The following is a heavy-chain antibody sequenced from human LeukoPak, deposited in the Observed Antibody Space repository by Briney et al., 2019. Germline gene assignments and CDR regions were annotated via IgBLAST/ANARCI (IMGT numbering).Heavy chain of an antibody. D-gene: IGHD3-16*01. V-gene: IGHV4-59*01. J-gene: IGHJ3*02. CDR2: VYYSGGA. CDR1: GDSFSGYY. Sequence: PSETLSLTCSVSGDSFSGYYWHWIRQPPGKGLEWIGNVYYSGGANYNPSLKSRLTISVDSSKNQFSLKLSSVTAADTAIYYCARQMTTLPPGRTFDKWGQGTMVIVPS. CDR3: ARQMTTLPPGRTFDK.